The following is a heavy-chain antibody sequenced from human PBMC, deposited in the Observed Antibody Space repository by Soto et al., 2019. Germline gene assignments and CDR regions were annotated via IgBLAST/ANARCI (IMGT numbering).Heavy chain of an antibody. J-gene: IGHJ4*02. CDR2: ISYDGSNK. Sequence: QVQLVESGGGVVQPGRSRRLSCAASGFTFSSYAMHWVRQAPGKGLEWVAVISYDGSNKYYADSVKGRFTISRDNSKNTLYLQMNSLRAEDTAVYYCAREKGHYYDTRGVIHYWGQGTLVTVSS. CDR1: GFTFSSYA. D-gene: IGHD3-22*01. CDR3: AREKGHYYDTRGVIHY. V-gene: IGHV3-30-3*01.